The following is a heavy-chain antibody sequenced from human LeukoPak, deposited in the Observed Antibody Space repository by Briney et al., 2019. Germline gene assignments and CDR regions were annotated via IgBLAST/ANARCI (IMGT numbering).Heavy chain of an antibody. Sequence: ASVKVSCKASGYTFGSSHINWVRQSTGQGLEWMGWTDPNRGNTGYAQKFQGRVTMTRNTSISTAYMELSSLRSEDTALYYCTRTIAATGTLYPWGQGTQVIVSS. J-gene: IGHJ5*02. CDR1: GYTFGSSH. CDR3: TRTIAATGTLYP. V-gene: IGHV1-8*01. CDR2: TDPNRGNT. D-gene: IGHD6-13*01.